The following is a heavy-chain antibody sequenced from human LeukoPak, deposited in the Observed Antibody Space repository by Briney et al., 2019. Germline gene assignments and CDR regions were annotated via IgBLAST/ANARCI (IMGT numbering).Heavy chain of an antibody. V-gene: IGHV3-23*01. CDR1: GFTFSSYA. J-gene: IGHJ4*02. CDR3: AKDVYGSGSYSFDY. CDR2: ISGSGGST. D-gene: IGHD3-10*01. Sequence: GGSLRLSCAASGFTFSSYAMSWVRQAPGKGLEWVSAISGSGGSTYYADSVKGRFTISRDNSKNTLYLQMNSLSAEDTAVYYCAKDVYGSGSYSFDYWGQGTLVTVSS.